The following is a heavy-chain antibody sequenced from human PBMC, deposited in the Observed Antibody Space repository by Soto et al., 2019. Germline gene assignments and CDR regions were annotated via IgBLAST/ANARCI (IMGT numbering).Heavy chain of an antibody. Sequence: GSLRLSCAASGFTFSSYGMHWVRQAPGKGLEWVAVIWYAGSNKYYADSVKGRFTISRDNSKNTLYLQMNSLRAEDTAVYYCARPSGYCSSTSCYHLDYWGQGT. CDR1: GFTFSSYG. CDR2: IWYAGSNK. V-gene: IGHV3-33*01. D-gene: IGHD2-2*01. CDR3: ARPSGYCSSTSCYHLDY. J-gene: IGHJ4*02.